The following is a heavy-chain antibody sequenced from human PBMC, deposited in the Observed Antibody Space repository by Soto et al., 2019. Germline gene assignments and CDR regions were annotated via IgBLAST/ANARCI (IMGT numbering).Heavy chain of an antibody. D-gene: IGHD6-13*01. J-gene: IGHJ6*02. CDR3: ARGVAAAGPALYYYGMDV. Sequence: GESLKISCXGSGYSFTSYWISWVRQMPGKGLEWMGRIDPSDSYTNYSPSFQGHVTISADKSISTAYLQWSSLKASDTAMYYCARGVAAAGPALYYYGMDVWGQGTTVTVSS. CDR2: IDPSDSYT. V-gene: IGHV5-10-1*01. CDR1: GYSFTSYW.